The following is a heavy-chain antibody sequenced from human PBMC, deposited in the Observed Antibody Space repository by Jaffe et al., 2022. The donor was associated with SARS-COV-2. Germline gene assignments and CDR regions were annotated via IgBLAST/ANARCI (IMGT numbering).Heavy chain of an antibody. CDR1: GGSVSSGSYY. Sequence: QVQLQESGPGLVKPSETLSLTCTVSGGSVSSGSYYWSWIRQPPGKGLEWIGYIYYSGSTNYNPSLKSRVTISVDTSKNQFSLKLSSVTAADTAVYYCARGFGSGSYYDYYYYMDVWGKGTTVTVSS. CDR2: IYYSGST. D-gene: IGHD3-10*01. J-gene: IGHJ6*03. V-gene: IGHV4-61*01. CDR3: ARGFGSGSYYDYYYYMDV.